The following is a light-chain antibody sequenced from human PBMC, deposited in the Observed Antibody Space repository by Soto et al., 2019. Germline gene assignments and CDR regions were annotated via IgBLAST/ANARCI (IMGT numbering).Light chain of an antibody. Sequence: QSALTQTASVSGSPGQSFTISCTGTSSDVGGYNYVSWYQQHPGKAPKLIIYEVSNRPSGVSNRFSGSKSGNTASLTISGLQAEDEADYYCSSYTSSSTWVVFGGGTKLTVL. CDR3: SSYTSSSTWVV. CDR1: SSDVGGYNY. J-gene: IGLJ2*01. CDR2: EVS. V-gene: IGLV2-14*01.